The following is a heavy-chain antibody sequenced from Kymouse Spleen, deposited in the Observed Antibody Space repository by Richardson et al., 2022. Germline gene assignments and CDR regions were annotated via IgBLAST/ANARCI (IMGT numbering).Heavy chain of an antibody. CDR1: GFTFSSYS. CDR2: ISSSSSTI. J-gene: IGHJ3*02. V-gene: IGHV3-48*02. CDR3: AGTYYDFWSGYYAFDI. D-gene: IGHD3-3*01. Sequence: EVQLVESGGGLVQPGGSLRLSCAASGFTFSSYSMNWVRQAPGKGLEWVSYISSSSSTIYYADSVKGRFTISRDNAKNSLYLQMNSLRDEDTAVYYCAGTYYDFWSGYYAFDIWGQGTMVTVSS.